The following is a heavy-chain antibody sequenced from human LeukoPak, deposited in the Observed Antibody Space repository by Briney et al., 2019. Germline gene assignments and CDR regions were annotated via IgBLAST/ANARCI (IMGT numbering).Heavy chain of an antibody. CDR2: ISYDGSNK. V-gene: IGHV3-30-3*01. D-gene: IGHD3-3*01. J-gene: IGHJ4*02. CDR3: AATITIFGVVIPQFDY. CDR1: GFTFSSYA. Sequence: GGSLRLSCAASGFTFSSYAMHWVRQAPGKGLEWVPVISYDGSNKYYADSVKGRFTISRDNAKNSLYLQMNSLRAEDTAVYYCAATITIFGVVIPQFDYWGQGTLVTVSS.